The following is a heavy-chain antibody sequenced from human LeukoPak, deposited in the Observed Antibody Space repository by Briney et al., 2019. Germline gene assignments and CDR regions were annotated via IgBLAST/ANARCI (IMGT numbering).Heavy chain of an antibody. CDR1: GDSVSSNSAT. D-gene: IGHD3-22*01. CDR2: TYYRSKWYD. Sequence: SQTLSLTCAISGDSVSSNSATRTWIRQSPSRGLEWLGRTYYRSKWYDEYALSVKSRITINPDTSKNQFSLKLSSVTAADTAVYYCARAYYDSSGYQGPRWFDPWGQGTLVTVSS. V-gene: IGHV6-1*01. CDR3: ARAYYDSSGYQGPRWFDP. J-gene: IGHJ5*02.